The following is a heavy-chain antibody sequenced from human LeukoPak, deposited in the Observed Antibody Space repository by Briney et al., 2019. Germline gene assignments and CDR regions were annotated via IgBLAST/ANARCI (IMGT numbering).Heavy chain of an antibody. D-gene: IGHD6-19*01. CDR3: ARTPIEYASDWYNWFDP. Sequence: PGGSLRLSCAASGFTFSTYWMSWVRQAPGKGLEWVAILNQDGSEKYYVDSVKGRFSISRDNAKRSLYLQMNSLRAEDTAVYYCARTPIEYASDWYNWFDPWGQGTLVTVSS. V-gene: IGHV3-7*05. CDR1: GFTFSTYW. CDR2: LNQDGSEK. J-gene: IGHJ5*02.